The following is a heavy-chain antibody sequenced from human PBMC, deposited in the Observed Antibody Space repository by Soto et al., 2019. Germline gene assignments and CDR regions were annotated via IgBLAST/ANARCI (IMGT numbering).Heavy chain of an antibody. CDR1: GLSFSGYY. V-gene: IGHV4-34*01. CDR2: INHSGST. CDR3: ARRVINDYVWGSYRSSSPFDY. Sequence: XEALSVTCAVDGLSFSGYYWSWIRQPPGKGLEWIGEINHSGSTNYNPSLKSRVTISVDTSKNQFSLKLSSVTAADTAVYYCARRVINDYVWGSYRSSSPFDYWGQGNLVTVSS. J-gene: IGHJ4*02. D-gene: IGHD3-16*02.